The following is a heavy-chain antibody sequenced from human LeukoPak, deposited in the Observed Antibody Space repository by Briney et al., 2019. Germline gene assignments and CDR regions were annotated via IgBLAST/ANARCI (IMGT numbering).Heavy chain of an antibody. J-gene: IGHJ6*02. D-gene: IGHD3-10*01. V-gene: IGHV5-51*01. CDR1: GYSFTSYW. Sequence: GESLKISCKGSGYSFTSYWIGWVRQMPGKGLEWMGIIYPGDSDTRYSPSFQGQVTISADKSISTAYLQWSSQKASDTAMYYCARVGADGSGSYYNDYYYYGMDVWGQGTTVTVSS. CDR3: ARVGADGSGSYYNDYYYYGMDV. CDR2: IYPGDSDT.